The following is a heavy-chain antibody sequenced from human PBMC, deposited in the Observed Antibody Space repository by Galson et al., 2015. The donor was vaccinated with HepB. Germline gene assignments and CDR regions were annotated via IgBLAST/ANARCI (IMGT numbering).Heavy chain of an antibody. CDR1: GFTFNDYA. CDR2: ISVSSTDT. V-gene: IGHV3-23*01. D-gene: IGHD5-18*01. CDR3: AKDRGNGYKNFQH. J-gene: IGHJ1*01. Sequence: SLRLSCAASGFTFNDYAITWVRQAPGKGLEWVSGISVSSTDTYYADSVKGRFTISRDNFKNTVYQQMFSLRAEDMAVYYCAKDRGNGYKNFQHWGQGTLVTVSS.